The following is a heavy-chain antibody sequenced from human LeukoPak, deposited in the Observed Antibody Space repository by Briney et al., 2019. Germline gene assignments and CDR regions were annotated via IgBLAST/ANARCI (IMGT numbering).Heavy chain of an antibody. V-gene: IGHV3-11*04. Sequence: GGSLRLSCAASGFTFSDYYMSWIRQAPGKGLEWVSYISSSGSTIYYADSVKGRFTIPRDNAKNSLYLQMNSLRAEDTAVYYCARDLQNNYDSSGYYFDYWGQGTLVTVSS. CDR1: GFTFSDYY. CDR3: ARDLQNNYDSSGYYFDY. D-gene: IGHD3-22*01. CDR2: ISSSGSTI. J-gene: IGHJ4*02.